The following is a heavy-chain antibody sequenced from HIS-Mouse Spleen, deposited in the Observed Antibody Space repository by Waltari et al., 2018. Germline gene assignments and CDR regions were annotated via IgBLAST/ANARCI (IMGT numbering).Heavy chain of an antibody. J-gene: IGHJ4*02. V-gene: IGHV3-30*03. D-gene: IGHD6-13*01. CDR2: ISYDGSNK. CDR1: GFTSSSTG. Sequence: QVQLVESGGGVVQPGRSLRRSCAASGFTSSSTGLHWVRQAPGKGLEWVAVISYDGSNKYYADSVKGRITISRDNSKNTLYLQMNSLRAEDTAVYYCATLSWGYEYNSFDYWGQGTLVTVSS. CDR3: ATLSWGYEYNSFDY.